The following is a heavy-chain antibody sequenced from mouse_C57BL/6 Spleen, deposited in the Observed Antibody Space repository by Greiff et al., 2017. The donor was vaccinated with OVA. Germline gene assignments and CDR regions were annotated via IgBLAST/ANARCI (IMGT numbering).Heavy chain of an antibody. J-gene: IGHJ2*01. V-gene: IGHV3-6*01. CDR1: GYSITSGYY. D-gene: IGHD3-2*02. CDR2: ISYDGSN. CDR3: ARGSGYVRSYYFDY. Sequence: EVKLMESGPGLVKPSQSLSLTCSVTGYSITSGYYWNWIRQFPGNKLEWMGYISYDGSNNYNPSLKNRISITRDTSKNQFFLKLNSVTTEDTATYYCARGSGYVRSYYFDYWGQGTTLTVSS.